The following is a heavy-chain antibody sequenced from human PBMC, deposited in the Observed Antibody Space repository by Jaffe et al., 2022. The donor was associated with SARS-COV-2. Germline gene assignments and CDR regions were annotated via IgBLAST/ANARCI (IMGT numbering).Heavy chain of an antibody. V-gene: IGHV3-23*01. Sequence: EVQLLESGGGLVQPGGSLRLSCAASGFTFSSYAMSWVRQAPGKGLEWVSAISGSGGSTYYADSVKGRFTISRDNSKNTLYLQMNSLRAEDTAVYYCAKVRSTIYAVAGQFDYWGQGTLVTVSS. CDR2: ISGSGGST. CDR1: GFTFSSYA. CDR3: AKVRSTIYAVAGQFDY. J-gene: IGHJ4*02. D-gene: IGHD6-19*01.